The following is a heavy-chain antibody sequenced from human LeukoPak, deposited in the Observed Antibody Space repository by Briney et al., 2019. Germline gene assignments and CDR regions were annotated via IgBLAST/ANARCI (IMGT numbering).Heavy chain of an antibody. D-gene: IGHD3-9*01. Sequence: GGSLRLSCAASGFTFSSYSMNWVRQAPGKGLEWVSYISSSSSTIYYADSVKGRFTISRDNAKNSLYLQMNSLRAEDTAVYYCARDTYDILTGFPGANYYYYMDVWGKGTTDTVSS. J-gene: IGHJ6*03. CDR1: GFTFSSYS. V-gene: IGHV3-48*01. CDR2: ISSSSSTI. CDR3: ARDTYDILTGFPGANYYYYMDV.